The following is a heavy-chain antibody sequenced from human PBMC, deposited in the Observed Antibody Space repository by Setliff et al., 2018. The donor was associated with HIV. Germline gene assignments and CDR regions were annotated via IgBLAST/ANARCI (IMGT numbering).Heavy chain of an antibody. CDR1: GYTFTSYD. D-gene: IGHD2-15*01. J-gene: IGHJ4*02. CDR2: MNPNSGNT. Sequence: GASVKVSCKASGYTFTSYDINWVRQATGQGLEWMGWMNPNSGNTGYAQKFQGRVTMTADTSTSTVYMELRHLRSDDTAVYYCARDSSASRTPPLHWGQGTLVTVSS. CDR3: ARDSSASRTPPLH. V-gene: IGHV1-8*02.